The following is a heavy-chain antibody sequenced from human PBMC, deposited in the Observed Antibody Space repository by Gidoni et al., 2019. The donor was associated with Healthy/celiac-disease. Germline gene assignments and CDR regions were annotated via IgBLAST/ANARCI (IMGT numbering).Heavy chain of an antibody. V-gene: IGHV5-51*03. J-gene: IGHJ4*02. CDR2: VYPGHSDT. Sequence: EVQLVQSGAEVKKRGESLKISCRGSGYSFSSYWIGWVRQRPGKGLVWVGVVYPGHSDTRYGPSFQGQVTISADKSIRTAYLQWSSLKASDTAMYYCARRGSSSSPDYWGQGTLVTFSS. D-gene: IGHD6-6*01. CDR3: ARRGSSSSPDY. CDR1: GYSFSSYW.